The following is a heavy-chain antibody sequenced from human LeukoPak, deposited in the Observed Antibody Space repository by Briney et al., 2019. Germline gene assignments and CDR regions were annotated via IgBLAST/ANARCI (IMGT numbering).Heavy chain of an antibody. D-gene: IGHD3-10*01. V-gene: IGHV3-30-3*01. J-gene: IGHJ4*02. CDR3: ARDLSGSYMSDY. CDR1: GFTFRNYA. Sequence: GRSLRLSCAASGFTFRNYAMHWARQAPGKGLEWVAFISHDRSNSCHADSVKGRFTISRDNSKNTLYLQMNSLTDEDTAVYYCARDLSGSYMSDYWGQGPLVTVSS. CDR2: ISHDRSNS.